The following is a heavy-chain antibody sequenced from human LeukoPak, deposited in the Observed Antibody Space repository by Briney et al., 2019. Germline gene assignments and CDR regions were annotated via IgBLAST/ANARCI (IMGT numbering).Heavy chain of an antibody. CDR3: ARGVDTTTNNELNY. CDR2: ITPDGGGA. CDR1: GFTFSNFW. J-gene: IGHJ4*02. D-gene: IGHD3-3*01. Sequence: PGGSLRLSCAASGFTFSNFWMHWVRHAPGKGLVWVSRITPDGGGADYMDSVKGRFTISRDNAKNTLYLQMNSLGAEDMAVYYCARGVDTTTNNELNYGGQGTLVTVSS. V-gene: IGHV3-74*01.